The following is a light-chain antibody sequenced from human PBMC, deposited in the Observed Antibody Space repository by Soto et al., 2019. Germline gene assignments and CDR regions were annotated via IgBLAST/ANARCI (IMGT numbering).Light chain of an antibody. CDR1: HSVNSK. J-gene: IGKJ5*01. CDR3: HQYNNWPPIT. Sequence: EIVMSHSPSTLSVSPGQRATLSCRASHSVNSKLALYQQRPGQAPGLLIYDASARATGIPARFSGSGSGTEFTLTISSLQSEDFAVYYCHQYNNWPPITFGQGTRLEIK. V-gene: IGKV3-15*01. CDR2: DAS.